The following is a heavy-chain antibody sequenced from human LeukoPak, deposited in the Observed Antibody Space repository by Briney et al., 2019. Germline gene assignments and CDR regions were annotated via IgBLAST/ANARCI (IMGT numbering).Heavy chain of an antibody. Sequence: PGGSLRLSCAASGFTFSDYYMSWIRQARGKGLEGVSCISSSSSYTNYADTVKGRFTISSDNAKNSLYVQMNSLRAEDTAVYFCARGFTAGLDYWGQGTLVPVSS. CDR1: GFTFSDYY. V-gene: IGHV3-11*05. CDR2: ISSSSSYT. CDR3: ARGFTAGLDY. D-gene: IGHD1-1*01. J-gene: IGHJ4*02.